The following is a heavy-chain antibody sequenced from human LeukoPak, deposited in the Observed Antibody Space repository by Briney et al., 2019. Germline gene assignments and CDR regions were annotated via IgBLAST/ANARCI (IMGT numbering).Heavy chain of an antibody. CDR3: AKEGVGYGDFDY. V-gene: IGHV3-30*02. D-gene: IGHD4-17*01. CDR2: IRYDGSNK. CDR1: GFTFSIYA. J-gene: IGHJ4*02. Sequence: GGSLRLSCAASGFTFSIYAMSWVRQAPGKGLEWVAFIRYDGSNKYYAGSVKGRFTISRDNSKNTLYLQMNSLRAEDTAVYYCAKEGVGYGDFDYWGQGTLVTVSS.